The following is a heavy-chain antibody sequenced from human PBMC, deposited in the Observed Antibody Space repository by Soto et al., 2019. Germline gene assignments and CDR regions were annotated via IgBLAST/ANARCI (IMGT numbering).Heavy chain of an antibody. CDR1: GTIFSSYT. CDR3: ASGLGGRIDA. J-gene: IGHJ6*02. CDR2: IIPILGET. V-gene: IGHV1-69*02. Sequence: QVQLVQSGAEVKKPGSSVRVSCKASGTIFSSYTISWVRQAPGQGLEWMGRIIPILGETNSAQKFQGRVTLTADKPTNTDYMELNRRRLEDTALYYCASGLGGRIDAWGQVTTVTVSS. D-gene: IGHD3-10*01.